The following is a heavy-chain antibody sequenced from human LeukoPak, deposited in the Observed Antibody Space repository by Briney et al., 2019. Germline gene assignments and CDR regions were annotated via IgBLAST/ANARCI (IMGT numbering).Heavy chain of an antibody. J-gene: IGHJ4*02. Sequence: PSGTLSLTCTVSGGSISSYYWSWIRQPPGKGLEWIGYIYYSGSTNYNPSLKSRVTISVDTSKNQFSLKLSSVTAADTAVYYCARGGSGWSFDYWGQGTLVTVSS. CDR2: IYYSGST. D-gene: IGHD6-19*01. CDR1: GGSISSYY. V-gene: IGHV4-59*01. CDR3: ARGGSGWSFDY.